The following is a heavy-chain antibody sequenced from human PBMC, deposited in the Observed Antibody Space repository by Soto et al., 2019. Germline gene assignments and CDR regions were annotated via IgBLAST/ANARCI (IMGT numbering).Heavy chain of an antibody. CDR3: AREVNGQVARAQISYYFDY. J-gene: IGHJ4*02. D-gene: IGHD3-16*02. V-gene: IGHV1-18*01. CDR1: GYTFTSYG. Sequence: GASEKVSCKASGYTFTSYGISWVRQAPGQGLEWMGWISAINGKTNYAQKFQGRVTITADESTSTAYMELSSLRSEDTAVYYCAREVNGQVARAQISYYFDYWGQGTLVTVSS. CDR2: ISAINGKT.